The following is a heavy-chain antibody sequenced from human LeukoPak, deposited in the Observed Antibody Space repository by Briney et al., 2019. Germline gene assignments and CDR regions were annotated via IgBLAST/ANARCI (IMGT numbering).Heavy chain of an antibody. D-gene: IGHD3-22*01. CDR2: ICAYNGNT. CDR3: ARGEWYYYDSSGYPLDY. Sequence: ASVKVSCKASGYTFTNYGLSWVRQAPGQGLEWMGRICAYNGNTNYAQKFQGRVTMTTDTSTNTAYMELRSLRSDDTAVYYCARGEWYYYDSSGYPLDYWGQGTLVTVSS. J-gene: IGHJ4*02. V-gene: IGHV1-18*01. CDR1: GYTFTNYG.